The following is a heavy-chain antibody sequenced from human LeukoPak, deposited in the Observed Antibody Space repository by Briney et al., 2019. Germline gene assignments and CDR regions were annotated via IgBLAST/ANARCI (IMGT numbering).Heavy chain of an antibody. CDR2: IYHSGST. CDR3: ARACSSTSCYGWFDP. Sequence: PSETLSHTCAVSGYSISSGYYWGWIRQPPGKGLEWIGSIYHSGSTYYNPSLKSRVTISVDTSKNQFSLKLSSVTAADTAVYYCARACSSTSCYGWFDPWGQGTLVTVSS. V-gene: IGHV4-38-2*01. CDR1: GYSISSGYY. D-gene: IGHD2-2*01. J-gene: IGHJ5*02.